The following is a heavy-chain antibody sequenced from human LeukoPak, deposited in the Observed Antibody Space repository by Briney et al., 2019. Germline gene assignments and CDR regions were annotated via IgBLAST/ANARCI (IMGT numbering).Heavy chain of an antibody. CDR3: AKGGFCTSTTCSYYYGMDV. CDR2: IRSSGGST. D-gene: IGHD2-2*01. V-gene: IGHV3-23*01. CDR1: GFTFSSYA. J-gene: IGHJ6*02. Sequence: GGSLRLSCAASGFTFSSYAMSWVRQAPGKGLEWVSAIRSSGGSTYYADSVKGRFTTSRDNSKNTLYLQMNSLRAEDTAVYYCAKGGFCTSTTCSYYYGMDVWGQGTTVTVSS.